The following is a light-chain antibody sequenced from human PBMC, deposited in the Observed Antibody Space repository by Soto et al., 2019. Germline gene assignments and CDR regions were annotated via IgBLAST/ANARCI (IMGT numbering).Light chain of an antibody. V-gene: IGLV2-14*01. J-gene: IGLJ1*01. CDR2: DVS. Sequence: QYALTQPASVSGSPGQSITISCTGTSSDVGDYNYVSWYQQHPGKAPKLMIFDVSNRPSGVSNRFSGSKSGNTASLTISGLQAEDEADYYGSSYTSSSTRVFGTGTKLTVL. CDR1: SSDVGDYNY. CDR3: SSYTSSSTRV.